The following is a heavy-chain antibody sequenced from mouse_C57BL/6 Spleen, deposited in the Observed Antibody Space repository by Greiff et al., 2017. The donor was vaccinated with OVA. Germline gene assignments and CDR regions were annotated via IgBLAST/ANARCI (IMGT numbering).Heavy chain of an antibody. D-gene: IGHD3-1*01. CDR2: IYPSDSET. CDR1: GYTFTSYW. Sequence: VQLQQPGAELVRPGSSVKLSCKASGYTFTSYWMDWVKQRPGQGLEWIGNIYPSDSETHYNQKFKDKATLTVDKSSSTAYMQLSSLTSEDSAVYYCAREGFSSAWFAYWGQGTLVTVSA. V-gene: IGHV1-61*01. CDR3: AREGFSSAWFAY. J-gene: IGHJ3*01.